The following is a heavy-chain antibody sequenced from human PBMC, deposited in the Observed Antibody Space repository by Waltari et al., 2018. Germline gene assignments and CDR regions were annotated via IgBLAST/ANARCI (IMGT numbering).Heavy chain of an antibody. J-gene: IGHJ4*02. Sequence: EVQLVESGGGLVKPGGSLGLSCEPSGFTFGGYSMNWVRQAPGKGLEWVSSISGDSRFIYYADSVNGRFTISSDDAKNSLYLQMNSLRVEDTAVYYCARDRRGYFDYWGPGTLVSVSS. CDR3: ARDRRGYFDY. D-gene: IGHD3-16*01. CDR1: GFTFGGYS. V-gene: IGHV3-21*01. CDR2: ISGDSRFI.